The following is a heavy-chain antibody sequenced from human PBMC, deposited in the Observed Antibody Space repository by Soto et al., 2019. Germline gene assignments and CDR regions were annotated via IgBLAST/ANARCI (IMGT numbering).Heavy chain of an antibody. D-gene: IGHD3-22*01. Sequence: GGSLRLSCAASGFTVSSHYMTWVRQAPGKGLEWVSLIYSGGSTYYADSVKGRFTISRDNTKNMLYLQMNRLRAEDTAVYYCARGYYDSTAYIDYWGQGTMVTVSS. V-gene: IGHV3-53*01. CDR2: IYSGGST. CDR3: ARGYYDSTAYIDY. J-gene: IGHJ4*02. CDR1: GFTVSSHY.